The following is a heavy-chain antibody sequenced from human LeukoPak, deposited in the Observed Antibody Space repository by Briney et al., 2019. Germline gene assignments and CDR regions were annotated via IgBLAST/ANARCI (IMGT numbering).Heavy chain of an antibody. CDR3: ARDGSYLYFDY. D-gene: IGHD1-26*01. CDR1: GYTLTELS. Sequence: GASVKVSCKVSGYTLTELSMHWVRQAPGQGLEWMGWISAYNGNTNYAQKLQGRVTMTTDTSTSTAYMELRSLRSDDTAVYYCARDGSYLYFDYWGQGTLVTVSS. J-gene: IGHJ4*02. V-gene: IGHV1-18*01. CDR2: ISAYNGNT.